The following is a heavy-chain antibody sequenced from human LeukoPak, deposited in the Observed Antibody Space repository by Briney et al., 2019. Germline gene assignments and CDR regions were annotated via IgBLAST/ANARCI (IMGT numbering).Heavy chain of an antibody. J-gene: IGHJ4*02. CDR1: GFTFSTFA. CDR3: ATGNYNRPFDY. D-gene: IGHD1-7*01. Sequence: GGSLRLSCAASGFTFSTFAMIWVRQAPGKGLEWVSYISSSSSTIYYADSVKGRFTISRDNTKNTLYLQLNSLRAEDTAVYYCATGNYNRPFDYWGQGTLVTVSS. CDR2: ISSSSSTI. V-gene: IGHV3-48*04.